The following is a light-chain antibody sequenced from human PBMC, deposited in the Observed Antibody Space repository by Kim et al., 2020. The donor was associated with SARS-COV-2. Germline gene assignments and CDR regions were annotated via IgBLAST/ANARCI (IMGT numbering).Light chain of an antibody. J-gene: IGKJ4*01. CDR1: QTVRTN. V-gene: IGKV3-15*01. Sequence: EIVMTQSPATLSVSPGERATLSCRASQTVRTNLVWYQQKPGQAPRVLIDLASNRATGIPARFSDSGSGTDFTLTISSLQSDDVAVYYCQQRNAWPLTFGGGTKVDIK. CDR3: QQRNAWPLT. CDR2: LAS.